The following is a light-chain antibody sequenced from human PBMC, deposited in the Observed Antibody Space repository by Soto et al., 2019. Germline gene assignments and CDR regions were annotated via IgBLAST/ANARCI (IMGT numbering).Light chain of an antibody. Sequence: EIVLTQSPATLSLSPGERATLSCRASQSVSSYLAWYQQKPGQAPRVLIYDTSTRATGIPARFSGSGSGTDFTLTISSLQPEDFATYYCQQSYSTPLTFGGGTKVDIK. CDR1: QSVSSY. J-gene: IGKJ4*01. V-gene: IGKV3-11*01. CDR2: DTS. CDR3: QQSYSTPLT.